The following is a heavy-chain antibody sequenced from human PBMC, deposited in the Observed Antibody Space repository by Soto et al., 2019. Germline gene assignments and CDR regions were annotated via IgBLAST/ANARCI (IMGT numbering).Heavy chain of an antibody. CDR2: IYYSGST. D-gene: IGHD3-22*01. J-gene: IGHJ4*02. CDR3: ARVDYYDSSGYHMAYFDY. Sequence: QLQLQESGPGLVKPSETLSLTCTVSGGSISSSSYYWGWMRQPPGKGLEWIGSIYYSGSTYYNPSLKSRVPISVDTSKNQFSLKLSSVTAADTAVYYCARVDYYDSSGYHMAYFDYWGQGTLVTVSS. CDR1: GGSISSSSYY. V-gene: IGHV4-39*01.